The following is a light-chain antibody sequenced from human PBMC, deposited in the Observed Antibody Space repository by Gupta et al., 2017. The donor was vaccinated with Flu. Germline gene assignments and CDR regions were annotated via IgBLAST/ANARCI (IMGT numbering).Light chain of an antibody. CDR1: QSLNNY. J-gene: IGKJ1*01. CDR3: QQSDSIPWT. CDR2: GAS. V-gene: IGKV1-39*01. Sequence: GDRVTITCRASQSLNNYLNWYQQKPGKSPRILIFGASSLQSGVPSRFSCSGSGTDFTLTISSLQPEDFATYYCQQSDSIPWTFGQGTKVEIK.